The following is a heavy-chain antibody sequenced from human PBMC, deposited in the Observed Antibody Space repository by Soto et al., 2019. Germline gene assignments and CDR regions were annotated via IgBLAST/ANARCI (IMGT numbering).Heavy chain of an antibody. Sequence: EVQLVESGGGLVKPGGSLRLSCAASGFTFSSYSMNWVRQAPGKGLEWVSSISSSSSYIYYADSVKGRFTISRDNAKNSLYLQMNSLRAEDTAVYYCARDGSGGSYSSWFDPWGQGTLVTVSS. CDR1: GFTFSSYS. CDR2: ISSSSSYI. J-gene: IGHJ5*02. D-gene: IGHD1-26*01. CDR3: ARDGSGGSYSSWFDP. V-gene: IGHV3-21*01.